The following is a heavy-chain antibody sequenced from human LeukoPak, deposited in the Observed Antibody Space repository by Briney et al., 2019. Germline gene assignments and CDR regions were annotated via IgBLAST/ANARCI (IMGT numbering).Heavy chain of an antibody. J-gene: IGHJ5*02. CDR2: ISAYNGNT. CDR3: ARTCSSTSCYYWFDP. CDR1: GYTFTSYG. Sequence: ASVKVSCEASGYTFTSYGISWVRQAPGQGLEWMGWISAYNGNTNYAQKLQGRVTMTTDTSTSTAYMELRSLRSDDTAVYYCARTCSSTSCYYWFDPWGQGTLVTVSS. V-gene: IGHV1-18*01. D-gene: IGHD2-2*01.